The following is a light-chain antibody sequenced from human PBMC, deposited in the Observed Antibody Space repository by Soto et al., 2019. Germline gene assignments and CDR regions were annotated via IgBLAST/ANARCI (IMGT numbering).Light chain of an antibody. V-gene: IGKV3-20*01. CDR1: QSVNSDY. J-gene: IGKJ3*01. CDR3: QQYGGSPFT. Sequence: EIVLTQSPGTLSLSPGERVTLSCRASQSVNSDYLAWYQQKPGQAPRLLIYAASSRATGIPDRFSGSGSGTDFTLTITRLEPEDFAVYYCQQYGGSPFTFGPGTKVDI. CDR2: AAS.